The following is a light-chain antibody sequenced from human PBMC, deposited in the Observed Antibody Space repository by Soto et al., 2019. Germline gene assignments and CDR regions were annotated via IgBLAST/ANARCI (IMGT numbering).Light chain of an antibody. V-gene: IGKV1-39*01. J-gene: IGKJ1*01. Sequence: DIQMTQSPSSLSASVGDRVTITCRASQSISNYLNWYQQRPGKAPKLLIYLASSLSSGVPSELSGSGSGTDFTLTISVLQPEDSATYYCQQTYKTPLTFGQGTKVDIK. CDR1: QSISNY. CDR3: QQTYKTPLT. CDR2: LAS.